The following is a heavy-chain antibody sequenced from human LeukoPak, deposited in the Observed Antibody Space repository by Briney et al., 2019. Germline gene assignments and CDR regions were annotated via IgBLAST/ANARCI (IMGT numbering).Heavy chain of an antibody. Sequence: ASVKVSCKVSGYTLTELSMHWVRQAPGKGLEWMGGFDPEDGETIYAQKFQGRVTMTEDTSTDTAYMELSSLRSEDTAVYYCATGLITYYYGSGSFLDAFDIWGQGTMVTVSS. CDR1: GYTLTELS. J-gene: IGHJ3*02. CDR3: ATGLITYYYGSGSFLDAFDI. D-gene: IGHD3-10*01. V-gene: IGHV1-24*01. CDR2: FDPEDGET.